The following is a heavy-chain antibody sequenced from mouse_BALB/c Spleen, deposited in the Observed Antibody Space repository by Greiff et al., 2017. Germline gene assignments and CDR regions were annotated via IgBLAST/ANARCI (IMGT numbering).Heavy chain of an antibody. V-gene: IGHV1-9*01. CDR2: ILPGSGST. Sequence: VQLQQSGAELMKPGASVKISCKATGYTFSSYWIEWVKQRPGHGLEWIGEILPGSGSTNYNEKFKGKATFTADTSSNTAYMQLSSLTSEDSAVYYCARSDSSGYDYAMDYWGQGTSVTVSS. J-gene: IGHJ4*01. CDR3: ARSDSSGYDYAMDY. D-gene: IGHD3-2*01. CDR1: GYTFSSYW.